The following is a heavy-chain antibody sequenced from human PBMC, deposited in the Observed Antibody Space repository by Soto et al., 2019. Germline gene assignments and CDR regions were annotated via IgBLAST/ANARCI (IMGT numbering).Heavy chain of an antibody. Sequence: GWSLRLSCAASALPVSYDAMHWVRRSPGKGVAGVAVIADDGSNKYSADSAKGRFTISRDNPKNTLYLQMNSLRPDYTAVYYCAKMRGSRISIFGVAPEIFGLDVWGRGTAVTVSS. CDR2: IADDGSNK. V-gene: IGHV3-30-3*01. J-gene: IGHJ6*02. CDR3: AKMRGSRISIFGVAPEIFGLDV. D-gene: IGHD3-3*01. CDR1: ALPVSYDA.